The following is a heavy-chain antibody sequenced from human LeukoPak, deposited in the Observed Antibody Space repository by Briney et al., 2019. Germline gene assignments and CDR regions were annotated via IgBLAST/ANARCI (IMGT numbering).Heavy chain of an antibody. CDR3: ARERIRGFIVATIAGRYYFDY. V-gene: IGHV4-34*01. CDR2: INHSGST. CDR1: GGSFSGYY. Sequence: PSETLSLTCAVYGGSFSGYYWSWIRQPPGKGLEWIGEINHSGSTNYNPSLKSRVTISVDTSKNQFSLKLSSVTAADTAVYYCARERIRGFIVATIAGRYYFDYWGQGTLVTVSS. J-gene: IGHJ4*02. D-gene: IGHD5-12*01.